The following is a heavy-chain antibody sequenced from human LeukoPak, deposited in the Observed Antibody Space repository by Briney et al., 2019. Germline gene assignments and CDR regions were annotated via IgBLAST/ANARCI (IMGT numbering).Heavy chain of an antibody. D-gene: IGHD6-13*01. CDR2: INPSGGST. V-gene: IGHV1-46*01. CDR1: GYTLTSYY. J-gene: IGHJ6*03. CDR3: AREIAAAGYYYYYYMDV. Sequence: GASVKVSCKASGYTLTSYYMHWVRQAPGQGLEWMGIINPSGGSTSYAQKFQGRVTMTRDMSTSTVYMELSSLRSEDTAVYYCAREIAAAGYYYYYYMDVWGKGTTVTVSS.